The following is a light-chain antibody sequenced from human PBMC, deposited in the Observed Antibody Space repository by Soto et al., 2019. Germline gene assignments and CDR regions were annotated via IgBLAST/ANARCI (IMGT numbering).Light chain of an antibody. Sequence: QSVLTQPPSVSGAPGQRVTFSCIGSSSNIGADYDVHWYQQLPGTAPKLLIYSNINRPSGVPDRFSGSNSGASTALDITGLYAEEEPDHYRPSYVSCLGFVSGPGTKLTVL. J-gene: IGLJ1*01. CDR3: PSYVSCLGFV. V-gene: IGLV1-40*01. CDR1: SSNIGADYD. CDR2: SNI.